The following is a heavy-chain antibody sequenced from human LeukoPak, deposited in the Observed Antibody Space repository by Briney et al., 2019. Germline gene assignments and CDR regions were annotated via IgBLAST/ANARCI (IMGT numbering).Heavy chain of an antibody. CDR1: GFTFSSYA. J-gene: IGHJ4*02. CDR2: ISGSGGST. CDR3: AKLRPYYDILTGYQYFDY. Sequence: GGSLRLCCAASGFTFSSYAMSWVRQAPGKGLEWVSAISGSGGSTYYADSVKGRFTISRDNSKNTLYLQMNSLRAEDTAVYYCAKLRPYYDILTGYQYFDYWGQGTLVTVSS. D-gene: IGHD3-9*01. V-gene: IGHV3-23*01.